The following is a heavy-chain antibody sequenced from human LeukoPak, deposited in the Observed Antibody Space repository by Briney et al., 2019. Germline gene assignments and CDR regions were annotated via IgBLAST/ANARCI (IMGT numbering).Heavy chain of an antibody. CDR3: ARAKANWGSGDY. V-gene: IGHV1-2*02. CDR1: EYTFTDYY. CDR2: INPNTGGT. D-gene: IGHD7-27*01. J-gene: IGHJ4*02. Sequence: GASVKVSRKASEYTFTDYYVHWVRQAPGQGPEWMGWINPNTGGTNYAQKFQGRVTMTRDTSISTGYMDLSGLRSDDTAVYYCARAKANWGSGDYWGQGTLVTVSS.